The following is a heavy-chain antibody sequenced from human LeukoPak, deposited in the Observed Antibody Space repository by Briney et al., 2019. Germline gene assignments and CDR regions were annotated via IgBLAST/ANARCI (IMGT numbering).Heavy chain of an antibody. V-gene: IGHV3-23*01. Sequence: YPGGSLRLSCAVSGFTISNYGMSWVRQAPGKGLEWVSAISTSGDTEYYADSVKGRFIISRDTSRNTLYLQVNSLRVEDTALYYCAQGYSSGWYPRWGQGTLVTVSS. CDR2: ISTSGDTE. CDR3: AQGYSSGWYPR. CDR1: GFTISNYG. J-gene: IGHJ4*02. D-gene: IGHD6-19*01.